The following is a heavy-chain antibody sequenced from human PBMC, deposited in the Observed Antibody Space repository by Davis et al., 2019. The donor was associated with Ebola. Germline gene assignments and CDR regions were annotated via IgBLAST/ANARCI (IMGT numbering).Heavy chain of an antibody. Sequence: ASVKVSCKASGYTFTSYGISWVRQAPGQGLEWMGIINPSGGSTSYAQKFQGRVTMTRDTSTSTVYMELSSLRSEDTAVYYCARDGIAARMGHWFDPWGQGTLVTVSS. V-gene: IGHV1-46*01. CDR1: GYTFTSYG. CDR2: INPSGGST. CDR3: ARDGIAARMGHWFDP. J-gene: IGHJ5*02. D-gene: IGHD6-6*01.